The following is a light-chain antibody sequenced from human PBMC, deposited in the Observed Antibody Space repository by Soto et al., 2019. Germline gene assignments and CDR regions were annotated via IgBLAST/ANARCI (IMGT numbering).Light chain of an antibody. CDR3: SSYTSSSTV. V-gene: IGLV2-14*01. J-gene: IGLJ3*02. Sequence: QSALTQPASVSGSPGQSITISCTGTSSDIGSYNFVSWYQHHPGKAPKLLIYEVSYRPSGISDRFSGSKSANTASLTISGLQAEDEADYYCSSYTSSSTVFGGGTKLTVL. CDR1: SSDIGSYNF. CDR2: EVS.